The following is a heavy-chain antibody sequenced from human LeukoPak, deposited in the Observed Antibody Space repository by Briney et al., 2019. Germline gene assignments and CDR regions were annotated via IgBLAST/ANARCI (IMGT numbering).Heavy chain of an antibody. D-gene: IGHD3-10*01. Sequence: GGSLRLSCAASGFTFSSYAMSWVRQAPGKGLEWVSAISGSGGSTYYADSVKGRFTISRDNSKNTLYLQMNSLRAEDTAVYYCANMVESMFHYGMDVRGQGTTVTVSS. V-gene: IGHV3-23*01. CDR2: ISGSGGST. CDR1: GFTFSSYA. J-gene: IGHJ6*02. CDR3: ANMVESMFHYGMDV.